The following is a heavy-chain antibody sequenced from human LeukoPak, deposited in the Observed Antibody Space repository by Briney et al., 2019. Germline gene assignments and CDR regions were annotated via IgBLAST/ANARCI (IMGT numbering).Heavy chain of an antibody. J-gene: IGHJ5*02. D-gene: IGHD4-17*01. V-gene: IGHV4-39*01. CDR2: VYYTGGT. CDR1: GVSMSSSSYY. CDR3: VSPADDDFNPNCFDP. Sequence: SETLSLTCSVSGVSMSSSSYYWGWIRQPPGRGLEWIGSVYYTGGTYYNPSLKSRVTISIDTSKNQFSLKLNSVTAADTAVYYCVSPADDDFNPNCFDPWGQGTLVTVSS.